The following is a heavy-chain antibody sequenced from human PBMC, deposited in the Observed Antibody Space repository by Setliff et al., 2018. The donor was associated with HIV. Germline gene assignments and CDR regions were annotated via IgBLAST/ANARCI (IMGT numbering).Heavy chain of an antibody. V-gene: IGHV4-38-2*01. J-gene: IGHJ4*02. D-gene: IGHD3-16*01. CDR1: GYSISSGYY. CDR3: ARLGHTFGGPGY. CDR2: FYHSGST. Sequence: SETLSLTFAVSGYSISSGYYWGWIRQPPGKGLEWIGSFYHSGSTYYNPSLRSRVTISVDTSKNQFSLKLSSVTAADTAVYYCARLGHTFGGPGYWGQGTLVTVSS.